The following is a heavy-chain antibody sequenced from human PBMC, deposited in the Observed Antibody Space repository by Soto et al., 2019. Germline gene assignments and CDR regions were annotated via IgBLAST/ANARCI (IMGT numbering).Heavy chain of an antibody. Sequence: QVQLVQSGAEVKKPGSSVKVSCKASGGTFSSYTISWVRQAPGQGLEWMGRIIPILGIANYAQKFQGRVTITAKKSKRKAYMELSSLRSEDTAVYYCARPYSGYDSLREGHDAFDIWGQGTMVTVSS. J-gene: IGHJ3*02. CDR3: ARPYSGYDSLREGHDAFDI. CDR1: GGTFSSYT. V-gene: IGHV1-69*02. D-gene: IGHD5-12*01. CDR2: IIPILGIA.